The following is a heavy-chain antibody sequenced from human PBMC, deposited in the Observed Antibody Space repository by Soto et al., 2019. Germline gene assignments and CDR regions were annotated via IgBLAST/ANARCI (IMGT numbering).Heavy chain of an antibody. CDR2: ISAHNGNT. CDR1: GYTFTTYG. J-gene: IGHJ6*03. V-gene: IGHV1-18*01. Sequence: ASVKVSCKASGYTFTTYGISWVRQAPGQGLEWMGWISAHNGNTNYAQKFQGRVTMTTEKSTSTAYMELRSLRGDDTAVYYCARGVPGYYYYYMDAWGKGTTVTVSS. CDR3: ARGVPGYYYYYMDA.